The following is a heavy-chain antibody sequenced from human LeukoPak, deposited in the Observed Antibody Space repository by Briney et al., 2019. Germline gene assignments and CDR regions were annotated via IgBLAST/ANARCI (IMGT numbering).Heavy chain of an antibody. V-gene: IGHV3-30*04. Sequence: GGSLRLSCAASGFIFSNNAMHWVRQAPGKGLEWVAVITHDGNHKYNADSVKGRFTISRDNSKNTVYLQMNSLRAEDTAVYYCARDIGGAVAGPRFDCWGQGTLVTVSS. J-gene: IGHJ4*02. CDR2: ITHDGNHK. CDR3: ARDIGGAVAGPRFDC. D-gene: IGHD6-19*01. CDR1: GFIFSNNA.